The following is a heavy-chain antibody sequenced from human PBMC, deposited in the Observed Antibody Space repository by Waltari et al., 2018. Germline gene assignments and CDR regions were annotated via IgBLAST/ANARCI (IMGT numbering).Heavy chain of an antibody. J-gene: IGHJ4*02. D-gene: IGHD1-26*01. CDR3: AKESSLGGFDY. Sequence: EVQLLESGGGLVQPGGSLRLSCAASGFTFSSYAMSWVRQAPGKGLEWVAAMSGSGGSTDYAEAVKGRFTISRDNSKNTLYLQMNSLRAEDTAVYYCAKESSLGGFDYWGQGTLVTVSS. CDR2: MSGSGGST. V-gene: IGHV3-23*01. CDR1: GFTFSSYA.